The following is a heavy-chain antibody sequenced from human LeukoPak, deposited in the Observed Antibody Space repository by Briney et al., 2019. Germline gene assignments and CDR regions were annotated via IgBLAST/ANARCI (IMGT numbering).Heavy chain of an antibody. CDR3: ARDKAAAGNIDY. CDR1: GFTFSSYW. D-gene: IGHD6-13*01. V-gene: IGHV3-7*01. CDR2: IKQDGSEK. Sequence: GGCLRLSCASSGFTFSSYWMSWVRQAPGKGLEGVANIKQDGSEKYYVDSVKGRFTISRDNAKNSLYLQMNSLRAEDTAVYYCARDKAAAGNIDYWGQGTLVTVSS. J-gene: IGHJ4*02.